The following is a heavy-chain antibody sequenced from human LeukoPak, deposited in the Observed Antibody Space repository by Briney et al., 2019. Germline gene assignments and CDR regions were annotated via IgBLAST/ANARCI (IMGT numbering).Heavy chain of an antibody. V-gene: IGHV1-69*13. CDR3: AGAGYCGGDCYFGY. D-gene: IGHD2-21*02. CDR1: GGTFSSYA. J-gene: IGHJ4*02. CDR2: IIPIFGTA. Sequence: ASVKVSCKASGGTFSSYAISWVRQAPGQGLEWMGGIIPIFGTANYAQKFQGRVTITADESTSTAYMELSSLRSEDTAVYYCAGAGYCGGDCYFGYWGQGTLVTVSS.